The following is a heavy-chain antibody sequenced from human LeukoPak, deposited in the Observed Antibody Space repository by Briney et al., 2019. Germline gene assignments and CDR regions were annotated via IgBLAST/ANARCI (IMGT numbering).Heavy chain of an antibody. CDR1: GGSFSGYY. J-gene: IGHJ1*01. CDR2: INHSGST. CDR3: ARNVSSGFFND. D-gene: IGHD6-25*01. Sequence: SETLSLTCAVYGGSFSGYYWSWIRQPPGKGLEWIGEINHSGSTNYNPSLRSRVTVSADTSNNQFSLTLTSVTSADTAVYFCARNVSSGFFNDWGQGIVVTVSS. V-gene: IGHV4-34*01.